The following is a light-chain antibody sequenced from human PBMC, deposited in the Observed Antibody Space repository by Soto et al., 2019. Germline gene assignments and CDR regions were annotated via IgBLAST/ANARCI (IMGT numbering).Light chain of an antibody. Sequence: QSALTQPASVSGSRGQTITISCTGTSSDVGGYNYVSWYQQHPGKAAKLMIYEVSNRPSRVSNRFSGSKSGNTASLTISGLQADDEADYYCSSYTSSSALGVFGTASKLTVL. V-gene: IGLV2-14*01. CDR2: EVS. CDR1: SSDVGGYNY. J-gene: IGLJ1*01. CDR3: SSYTSSSALGV.